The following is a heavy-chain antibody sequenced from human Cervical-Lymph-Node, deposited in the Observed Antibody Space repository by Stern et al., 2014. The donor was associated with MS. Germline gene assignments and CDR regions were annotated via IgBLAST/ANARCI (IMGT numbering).Heavy chain of an antibody. CDR2: IRRHAYGGTT. Sequence: EDQLVESGGGLVQPGRSLRLSCTASGFIFGDYTVNWFRQAPGKGLEWVGLIRRHAYGGTTEYAASVQGRFTVSRDDSQSIAYLQMSSLKTEDTAVYFCTRDAYISSVSFDFWGQGTLVTVYS. J-gene: IGHJ4*02. D-gene: IGHD3-16*02. V-gene: IGHV3-49*03. CDR1: GFIFGDYT. CDR3: TRDAYISSVSFDF.